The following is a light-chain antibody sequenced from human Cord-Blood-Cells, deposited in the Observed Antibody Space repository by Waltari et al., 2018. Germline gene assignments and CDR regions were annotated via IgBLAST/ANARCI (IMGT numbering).Light chain of an antibody. CDR3: QQSYSTPLT. J-gene: IGKJ4*01. V-gene: IGKV1-39*01. CDR2: AAA. Sequence: DIQMTQSPSSLSASVGDRVTITCRASQSISSYLSLYQQKQGKATKPRIYAAARLQSGVPSRFSVSGSGTDFTLTISSLQPEDFATYYCQQSYSTPLTFGGGTKVEIK. CDR1: QSISSY.